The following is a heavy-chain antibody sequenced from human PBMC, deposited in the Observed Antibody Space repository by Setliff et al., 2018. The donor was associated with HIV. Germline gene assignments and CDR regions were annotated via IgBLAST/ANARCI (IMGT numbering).Heavy chain of an antibody. CDR3: AISYPNYNYGNYDFWSGYYHDDAFDI. D-gene: IGHD3-3*01. CDR2: ISYDGNKK. V-gene: IGHV3-30*04. CDR1: AFTFSNYN. J-gene: IGHJ3*02. Sequence: GGSLRLSCAASAFTFSNYNIHWVRQAPGKGLEWVAFISYDGNKKYYADSVKGRFTISRDNSKNTLYLQMDSLRTEDTAVYYCAISYPNYNYGNYDFWSGYYHDDAFDIWGQGTMVTVSS.